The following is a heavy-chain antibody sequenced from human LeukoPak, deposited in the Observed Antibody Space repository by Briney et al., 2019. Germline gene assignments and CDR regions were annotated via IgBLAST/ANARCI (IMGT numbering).Heavy chain of an antibody. CDR1: GFTFSSYE. D-gene: IGHD4-17*01. CDR3: ARDGERDYGDSNGAFDI. V-gene: IGHV3-48*03. Sequence: GGSLRLSCAASGFTFSSYEMNWVRQAPGKGLEWVSYISSSGSTIYYADSVKGRFTISRDNATNSMYLQMNSLRAEDTAVYYCARDGERDYGDSNGAFDIWGQGTMVTVSS. J-gene: IGHJ3*02. CDR2: ISSSGSTI.